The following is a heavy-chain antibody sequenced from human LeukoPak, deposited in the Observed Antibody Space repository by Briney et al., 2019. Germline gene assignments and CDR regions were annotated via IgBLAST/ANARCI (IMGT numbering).Heavy chain of an antibody. Sequence: SETLSLTCAVYGGSFSGYYWSWLRQPPGKGLEWIGYIYYSGSTNYNPSLKSRVTISVDTSKNQFSLKLSSVTAADTAVYYCASLQWVRRGWYLDYWGQGTLVTVSS. V-gene: IGHV4-59*01. CDR1: GGSFSGYY. D-gene: IGHD4-11*01. CDR3: ASLQWVRRGWYLDY. J-gene: IGHJ4*02. CDR2: IYYSGST.